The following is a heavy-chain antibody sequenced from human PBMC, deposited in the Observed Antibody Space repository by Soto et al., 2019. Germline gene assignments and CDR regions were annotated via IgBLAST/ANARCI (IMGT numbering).Heavy chain of an antibody. V-gene: IGHV1-69*01. CDR3: AEGYCGGGGCSSLFPY. Sequence: QVQLVQSGAEVKKPGSSVKVSCKASGGTFSSYAISWVRQAPGQGLEWMGGIIPIFGTANYAQKFQGRVTITAEEPTSTAYRELSSLSSEDTAVYYCAEGYCGGGGCSSLFPYGGPGPLVTAPS. D-gene: IGHD2-15*01. J-gene: IGHJ4*02. CDR1: GGTFSSYA. CDR2: IIPIFGTA.